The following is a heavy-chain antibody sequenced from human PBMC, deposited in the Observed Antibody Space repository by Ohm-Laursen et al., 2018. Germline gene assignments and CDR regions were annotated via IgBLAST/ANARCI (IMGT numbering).Heavy chain of an antibody. CDR2: IIPIFGTA. CDR3: ARDGLSRGPIDY. J-gene: IGHJ4*02. D-gene: IGHD3-10*01. V-gene: IGHV1-69*01. CDR1: GGTFSSYA. Sequence: GSSVKVSCKASGGTFSSYAISWVRQAPGQGLEWMGGIIPIFGTANYAQKFQGRVTITADESTSTAYMELSRVRSDDTAVYYCARDGLSRGPIDYWGQGTLVTVSS.